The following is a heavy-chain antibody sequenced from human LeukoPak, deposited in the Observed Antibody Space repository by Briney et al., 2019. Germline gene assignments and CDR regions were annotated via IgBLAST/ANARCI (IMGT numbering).Heavy chain of an antibody. V-gene: IGHV4-59*01. CDR3: ASDYGSGSYRFDY. CDR1: GGPISSYS. D-gene: IGHD3-10*01. Sequence: PSETLSLTCTVSGGPISSYSWSWIRQSPGKGLEWIGYIFNSGSTIYNPSHKSRVTISIDMSNKQFSLKLSSVTAADTAVYYCASDYGSGSYRFDYWGQGTLVTVSS. J-gene: IGHJ4*02. CDR2: IFNSGST.